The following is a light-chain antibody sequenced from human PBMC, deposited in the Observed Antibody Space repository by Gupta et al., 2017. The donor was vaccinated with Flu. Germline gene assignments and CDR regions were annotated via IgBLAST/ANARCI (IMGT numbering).Light chain of an antibody. V-gene: IGLV7-43*01. CDR1: TGAVTSDHY. CDR3: LLYFRDAVV. J-gene: IGLJ2*01. CDR2: STR. Sequence: VVTQEPSLTVSPGGTVTLTCASSTGAVTSDHYPNWFQQKPGQPPRPLIYSTRSKHSWTPARFSGSLLAGKAALTLSGVQPEDEAYYYCLLYFRDAVVFGGGTKLTVL.